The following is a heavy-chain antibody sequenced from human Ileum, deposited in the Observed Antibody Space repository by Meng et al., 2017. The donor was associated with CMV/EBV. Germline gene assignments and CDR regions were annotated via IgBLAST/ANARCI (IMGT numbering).Heavy chain of an antibody. Sequence: VQLQGSGPGLVQPSQTLSLTCTVSGGSITSGNYYWSWIRQPPGRGLEWIGYIYYSGSPYYKPSLKSRVTISLDTSKNQFSLNLRSVTATDSAAYYCVRQVVAASFDYWGQGALVTVSS. D-gene: IGHD2-15*01. CDR2: IYYSGSP. CDR1: GGSITSGNYY. J-gene: IGHJ4*02. V-gene: IGHV4-30-4*08. CDR3: VRQVVAASFDY.